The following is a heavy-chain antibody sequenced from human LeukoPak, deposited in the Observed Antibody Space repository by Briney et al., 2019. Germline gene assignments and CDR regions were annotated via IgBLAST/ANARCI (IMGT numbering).Heavy chain of an antibody. Sequence: GGSLRLSCAASGFNFSSYEMNWVRQSPGKGLEWVSYISSSGSTIYYADSVKGRFTISRDNAKNSLYLQMNSLRAEDTAVYYCAELGITMIGGVWGKGTTVTISS. CDR1: GFNFSSYE. J-gene: IGHJ6*04. CDR2: ISSSGSTI. D-gene: IGHD3-10*02. V-gene: IGHV3-48*03. CDR3: AELGITMIGGV.